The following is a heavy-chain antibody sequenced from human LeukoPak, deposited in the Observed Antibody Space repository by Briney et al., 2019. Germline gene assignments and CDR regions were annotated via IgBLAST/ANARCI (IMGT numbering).Heavy chain of an antibody. V-gene: IGHV4-61*02. CDR1: GGSISSVSHY. CDR3: ARDYGDYGVDY. CDR2: IHKSGST. J-gene: IGHJ4*02. D-gene: IGHD4-17*01. Sequence: SETLSLTFSVSGGSISSVSHYWSWIRQPAGKGLEWIGRIHKSGSTNYNPSLKSRVTISVDTSKNQFSLRLSSVTAADTAAYYCARDYGDYGVDYWGQGTLVTV.